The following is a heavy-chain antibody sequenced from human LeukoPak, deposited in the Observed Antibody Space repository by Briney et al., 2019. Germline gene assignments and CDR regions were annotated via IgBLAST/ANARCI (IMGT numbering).Heavy chain of an antibody. V-gene: IGHV4-34*01. CDR3: ARGFSWAFRGFDY. CDR2: INHSGST. D-gene: IGHD3-16*01. Sequence: SETLSLTCAVYGGSFSGYYWSWIRQPPWKGLEWIGEINHSGSTNYNPSLKSRVTISVDTSKNQFSLKLSSVTAADTAVYYCARGFSWAFRGFDYWGQGTLVTVSS. CDR1: GGSFSGYY. J-gene: IGHJ4*02.